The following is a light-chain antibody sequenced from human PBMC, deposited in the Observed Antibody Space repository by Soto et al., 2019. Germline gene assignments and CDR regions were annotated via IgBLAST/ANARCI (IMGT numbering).Light chain of an antibody. V-gene: IGLV2-11*01. CDR2: HVS. Sequence: QSALTQPRSVSGSPGQSVTISCTGTSSDVGGYNYVSWYQQHPGKAPKLMIYHVSERPSGVPDRFSGSKSGNTASLTISGLQTEDEADYYCCSYTGTYTVVFGGGTKVTVL. J-gene: IGLJ2*01. CDR3: CSYTGTYTVV. CDR1: SSDVGGYNY.